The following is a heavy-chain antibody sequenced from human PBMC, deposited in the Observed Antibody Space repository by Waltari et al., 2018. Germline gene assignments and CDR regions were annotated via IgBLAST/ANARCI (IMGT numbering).Heavy chain of an antibody. CDR3: ARRLPLGCSGGSCYSGYFDY. Sequence: QLQLQESGPGLVKPSETLSLTCTVSGGSISSSSYYWGWIRQPPGKGLEWIGSIYYSGSTYYNPSRKSRVTISVDTSKNQFSLKLSSVTAADTAVYYCARRLPLGCSGGSCYSGYFDYWGQGTLVTVSS. D-gene: IGHD2-15*01. V-gene: IGHV4-39*01. CDR2: IYYSGST. J-gene: IGHJ4*02. CDR1: GGSISSSSYY.